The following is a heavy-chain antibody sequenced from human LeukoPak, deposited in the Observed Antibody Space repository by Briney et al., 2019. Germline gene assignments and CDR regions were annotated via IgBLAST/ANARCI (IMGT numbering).Heavy chain of an antibody. V-gene: IGHV3-9*01. CDR1: GFTFDDYA. D-gene: IGHD6-13*01. J-gene: IGHJ5*02. CDR2: ISWNSGSI. Sequence: QTGGSLRLSCAASGFTFDDYAMHWVRQAPGKGLEWVSGISWNSGSIGYADSVKGRFTISRDNAKNSLYLQMNSLRAEDTALYYCAKDFGPGTRGLNWFDPWGQGTLVTVSS. CDR3: AKDFGPGTRGLNWFDP.